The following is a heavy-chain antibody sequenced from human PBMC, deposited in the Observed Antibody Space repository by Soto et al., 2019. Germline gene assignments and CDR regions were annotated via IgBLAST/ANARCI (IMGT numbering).Heavy chain of an antibody. J-gene: IGHJ4*02. V-gene: IGHV3-48*01. Sequence: EVQLVESGGGLVQPGGSLRLSCAASVFTFSSYSRNWVRQAPGKGLEWVSYISSGSSTIYYADSVKGRFTISRDNAKNSLYLQMNSLRAEDTAVYYCARVYGIPVAGTLDFWGQGTLVTVSS. D-gene: IGHD6-19*01. CDR3: ARVYGIPVAGTLDF. CDR2: ISSGSSTI. CDR1: VFTFSSYS.